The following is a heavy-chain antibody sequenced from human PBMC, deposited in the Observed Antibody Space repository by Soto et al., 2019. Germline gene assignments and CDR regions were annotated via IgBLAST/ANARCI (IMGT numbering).Heavy chain of an antibody. CDR3: ARDRSSSWYWFDP. CDR1: GYTFTGYY. Sequence: QVQLVQSGAEVKKPGASVKVSCKASGYTFTGYYMHWVRQAPGQGLEWMGWINPNSGGTNYAQKFRGRVTMTRDTSVSTAYMELSRLRSDDTAVYYCARDRSSSWYWFDPWGQGTLVTVSS. D-gene: IGHD6-13*01. CDR2: INPNSGGT. J-gene: IGHJ5*02. V-gene: IGHV1-2*02.